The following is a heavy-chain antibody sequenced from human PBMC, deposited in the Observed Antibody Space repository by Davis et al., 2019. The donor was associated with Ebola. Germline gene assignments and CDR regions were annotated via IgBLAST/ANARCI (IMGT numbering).Heavy chain of an antibody. CDR3: ARELYYYDSSGYSYYFDY. D-gene: IGHD3-22*01. V-gene: IGHV3-21*01. Sequence: GESLKISCAASGFTFSSYWMSWVRQAPGKGLEWVSSISSSSSYIYYADSVKGRFTISRDNAKNSLYLQMNSLRAEDTAVYYCARELYYYDSSGYSYYFDYWGQGTLVTVSS. CDR2: ISSSSSYI. J-gene: IGHJ4*02. CDR1: GFTFSSYW.